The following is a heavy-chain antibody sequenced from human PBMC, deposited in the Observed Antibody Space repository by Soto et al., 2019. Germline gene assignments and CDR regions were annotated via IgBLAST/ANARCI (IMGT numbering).Heavy chain of an antibody. CDR2: IAYDGSNK. J-gene: IGHJ4*02. D-gene: IGHD3-10*01. CDR3: AKPQGLWFGESLFDY. CDR1: GFTFSSYG. Sequence: GGSLRLSCAASGFTFSSYGMHWVRQAPGKGLEWVAVIAYDGSNKYYADSVKGRFTISRDNSKNTLYLQMNSLRAEDTAVYYCAKPQGLWFGESLFDYWGQGTLVTVSS. V-gene: IGHV3-30*18.